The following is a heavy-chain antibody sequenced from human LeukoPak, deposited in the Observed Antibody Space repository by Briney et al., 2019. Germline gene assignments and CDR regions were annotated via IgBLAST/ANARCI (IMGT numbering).Heavy chain of an antibody. D-gene: IGHD3-22*01. CDR2: ICSCSSYI. V-gene: IGHV3-21*04. J-gene: IGHJ4*02. Sequence: GGSLRLSCAASGLIFSVYSMNWVRQAPGKGLEWVSSICSCSSYIYYADSVKGRFTISRDNSKNTLYLQMNSLRAEDTAVYYCAKDTSAKYYYDSSGYSGAFDYWGQGTLVSVSS. CDR1: GLIFSVYS. CDR3: AKDTSAKYYYDSSGYSGAFDY.